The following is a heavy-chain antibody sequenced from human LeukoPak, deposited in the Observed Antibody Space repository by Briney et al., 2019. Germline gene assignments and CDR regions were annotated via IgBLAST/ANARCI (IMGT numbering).Heavy chain of an antibody. CDR1: GYTFTGYY. J-gene: IGHJ4*02. CDR3: ARDLPYGSGSYYYFDY. CDR2: INPNSGGT. V-gene: IGHV1-2*04. Sequence: GASVKASCKASGYTFTGYYMHWVRQAPGQGLEWMGWINPNSGGTNYAQKFQGWVTMTRDTSISTAYMELSRLRSDDTAVYYCARDLPYGSGSYYYFDYWGQGTLVTVSS. D-gene: IGHD3-10*01.